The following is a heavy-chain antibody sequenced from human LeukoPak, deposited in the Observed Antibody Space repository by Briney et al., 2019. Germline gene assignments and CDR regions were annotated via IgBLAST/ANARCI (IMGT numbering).Heavy chain of an antibody. CDR1: GYTLTELS. D-gene: IGHD3-22*01. CDR3: AKAFRADDLNYYDSSGFDY. CDR2: FDPEDGET. J-gene: IGHJ4*02. V-gene: IGHV1-24*01. Sequence: ASVKVSCKVSGYTLTELSMHWVRQAPGKGLEWMGGFDPEDGETIYAQKFQGRVTMTEDTSTDTAYMELSSPRSEDTAVYYCAKAFRADDLNYYDSSGFDYWGQGTLVTVSS.